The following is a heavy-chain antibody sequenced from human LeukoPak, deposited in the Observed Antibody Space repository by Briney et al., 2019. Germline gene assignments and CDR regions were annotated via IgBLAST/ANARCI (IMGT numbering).Heavy chain of an antibody. Sequence: GGSLRLSCAASGFTFSDYYTSWIRQAPGKGLEWVSYISSSSSYTNYADSVKGRFTISRDNAKNSLYLQVNSLRAEDTAVYYCASSPGAGSARYFQHWGQGTLVTVSS. V-gene: IGHV3-11*06. CDR2: ISSSSSYT. D-gene: IGHD6-19*01. J-gene: IGHJ1*01. CDR1: GFTFSDYY. CDR3: ASSPGAGSARYFQH.